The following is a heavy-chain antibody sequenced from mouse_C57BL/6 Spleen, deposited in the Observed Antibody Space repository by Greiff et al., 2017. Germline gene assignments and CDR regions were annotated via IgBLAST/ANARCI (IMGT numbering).Heavy chain of an antibody. CDR3: ARRASTVVATDFDY. CDR1: GYTFTGYW. Sequence: QVQLQQSGAELMKPGASVKLSCKATGYTFTGYWIEWVKQRPGHGLEWIGEILPGSGSTNYNEKFKGKATFTAGTSSNTAYMQLSSLTTEDSAIYYGARRASTVVATDFDYWGQGTTLTVSS. D-gene: IGHD1-1*01. CDR2: ILPGSGST. J-gene: IGHJ2*01. V-gene: IGHV1-9*01.